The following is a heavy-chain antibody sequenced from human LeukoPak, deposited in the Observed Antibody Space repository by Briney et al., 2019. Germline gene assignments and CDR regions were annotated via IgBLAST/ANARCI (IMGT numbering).Heavy chain of an antibody. CDR3: ARGAGWYDY. CDR1: GVSISPYY. Sequence: SETLFLTCTVSGVSISPYYWSWIRQPPGKGLEWIGYIYYSGNTNYNPSLKSRVTISVDTSENHFSLKLSSVTAADTAVYYCARGAGWYDYWGQGTLVTVSS. CDR2: IYYSGNT. D-gene: IGHD6-19*01. J-gene: IGHJ4*02. V-gene: IGHV4-59*01.